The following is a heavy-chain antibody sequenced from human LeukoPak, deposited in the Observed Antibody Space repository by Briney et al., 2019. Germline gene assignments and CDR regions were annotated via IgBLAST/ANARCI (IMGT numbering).Heavy chain of an antibody. CDR2: ISFDGRNT. V-gene: IGHV3-30*04. Sequence: GGSLRLSCAASGFTLSNYAMHWVRQAPGKGLEWVTNISFDGRNTHYVDSVKGRFTISRDNSNNTLYLQMSSLRPEDTAVYYCTRGPATDYYDTSGYCDYWGQGTLVTVSS. D-gene: IGHD3-22*01. CDR3: TRGPATDYYDTSGYCDY. J-gene: IGHJ4*02. CDR1: GFTLSNYA.